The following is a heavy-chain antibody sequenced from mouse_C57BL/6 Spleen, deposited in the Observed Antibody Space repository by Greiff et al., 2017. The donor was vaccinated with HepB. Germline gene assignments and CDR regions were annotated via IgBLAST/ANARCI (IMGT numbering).Heavy chain of an antibody. CDR2: ISYDGSN. J-gene: IGHJ4*01. CDR1: GYSITSGYY. CDR3: ASMGYYAMDY. V-gene: IGHV3-6*01. Sequence: EVQLMESGPGLVKPSQSLSLTCSVTGYSITSGYYWNWIRQFPGNKLEWMGYISYDGSNNYNPSLKNRISITRDTSKNQVFLKLNSVTTEDTATYYCASMGYYAMDYWGQGTSVTVSS. D-gene: IGHD1-1*02.